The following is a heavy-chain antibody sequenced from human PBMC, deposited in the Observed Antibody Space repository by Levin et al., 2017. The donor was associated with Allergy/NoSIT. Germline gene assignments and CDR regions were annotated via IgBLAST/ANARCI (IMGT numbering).Heavy chain of an antibody. CDR2: IYNSGST. J-gene: IGHJ3*02. CDR3: ARDQGYCTSSSCHGMAFDI. D-gene: IGHD2-2*01. Sequence: LSCTVSGGSISSSSYYWGWIRQPPGKGLEWIGNIYNSGSTYYNPSLKSRVTISVDTSKNQFSLKLSSVTAADAAVYYCARDQGYCTSSSCHGMAFDIWGQGTVVTVSS. CDR1: GGSISSSSYY. V-gene: IGHV4-39*02.